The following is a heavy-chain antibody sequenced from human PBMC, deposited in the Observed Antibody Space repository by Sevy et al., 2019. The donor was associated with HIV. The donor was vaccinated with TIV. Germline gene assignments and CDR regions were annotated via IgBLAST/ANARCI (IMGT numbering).Heavy chain of an antibody. Sequence: SETLSLTCTVSGCSISSSSYYWGWIRQPPGKGLEWIGSIYYSGSTYYNPSLKSRVTISVDTSKNQFSLKLSSVTAADTAVYYCARSPKRWLQLFYFDYWGQGTLVTVSS. D-gene: IGHD5-12*01. CDR3: ARSPKRWLQLFYFDY. CDR1: GCSISSSSYY. CDR2: IYYSGST. V-gene: IGHV4-39*01. J-gene: IGHJ4*02.